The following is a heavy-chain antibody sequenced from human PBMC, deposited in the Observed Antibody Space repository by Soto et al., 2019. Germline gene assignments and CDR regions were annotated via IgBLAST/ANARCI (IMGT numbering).Heavy chain of an antibody. D-gene: IGHD2-15*01. Sequence: PLELLSDRRSVVGGSSSNNGCSCVRRPPGKGLEWIGYIYNSGITIYSPSLKSRVTMSVDTSKNQFSVKVRSVAAADKAVYYCARQGGPGTFDIWGQGTMVTVSS. CDR2: IYNSGIT. CDR3: ARQGGPGTFDI. CDR1: GGSSSNNG. J-gene: IGHJ3*02. V-gene: IGHV4-59*01.